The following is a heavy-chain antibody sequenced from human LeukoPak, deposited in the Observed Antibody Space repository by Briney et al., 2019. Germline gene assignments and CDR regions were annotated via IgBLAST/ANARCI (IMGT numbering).Heavy chain of an antibody. CDR2: ISSNGGST. CDR1: GFTFSSYA. V-gene: IGHV3-64*01. D-gene: IGHD3-22*01. CDR3: AREGQGSSGYYVY. Sequence: GGSLRLSCAASGFTFSSYAMHWVRQAPGKGLEYVSAISSNGGSTYYANSVKGRFTISRDNSKNTLYLQMGSLRAEDMAVYYCAREGQGSSGYYVYWGQGTLVTVSS. J-gene: IGHJ4*02.